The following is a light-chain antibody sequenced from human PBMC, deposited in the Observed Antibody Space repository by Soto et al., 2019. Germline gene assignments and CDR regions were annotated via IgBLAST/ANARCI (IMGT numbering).Light chain of an antibody. V-gene: IGLV4-69*01. Sequence: QLVPTQSPSASASLGASVKLTCTLSSGHSNYAIAWHEQQPEKGPRYLMKLNNDGSHSKGDGIPDRFSGSSSGAERYLTISSLQSEDESDYYCQTWDTGISVVFGGGTKLTVL. CDR2: LNNDGSH. CDR1: SGHSNYA. J-gene: IGLJ2*01. CDR3: QTWDTGISVV.